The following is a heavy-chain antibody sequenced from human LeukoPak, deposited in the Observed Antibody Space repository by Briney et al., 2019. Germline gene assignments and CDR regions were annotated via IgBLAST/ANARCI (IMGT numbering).Heavy chain of an antibody. Sequence: SVKVSCKASGGTFSSYAISWVRQAPGQGLEWMGGIIPIFGTANYAQKFQGRVTITTDESTSTAYMELSSLRAEDTAVYYCARDRGHSGYDLYDYWGQGTLVTVSS. J-gene: IGHJ4*02. CDR2: IIPIFGTA. CDR3: ARDRGHSGYDLYDY. D-gene: IGHD5-12*01. CDR1: GGTFSSYA. V-gene: IGHV1-69*05.